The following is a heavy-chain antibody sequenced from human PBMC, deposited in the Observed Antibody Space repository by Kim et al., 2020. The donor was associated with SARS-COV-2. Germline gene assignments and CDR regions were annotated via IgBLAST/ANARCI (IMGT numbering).Heavy chain of an antibody. D-gene: IGHD3-22*01. V-gene: IGHV1-69*04. CDR3: ARDHFPDYYDSSGYGFDP. CDR1: GGTFSSYA. J-gene: IGHJ5*02. Sequence: SVKVSCKASGGTFSSYAISWVRQAPGQGLEWMGRIIPILGIANYAQKFQGRVTITADKSTSTAYMELSSLRSEDTAVYYCARDHFPDYYDSSGYGFDPWGQGTLVTVSS. CDR2: IIPILGIA.